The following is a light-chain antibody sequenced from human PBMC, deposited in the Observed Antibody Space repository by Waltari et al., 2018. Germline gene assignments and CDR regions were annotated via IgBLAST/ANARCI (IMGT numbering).Light chain of an antibody. CDR2: EGS. Sequence: QSALTQPASVSGSPGQSITISCTGTSSDVVSYNFVSWYQHHPGKAPKLMIFEGSRRPSGISNRFSGSKSGNTASLTISWLQAEDEADYYCCSYAGSRTYVFGAGTKVTVL. V-gene: IGLV2-23*01. CDR1: SSDVVSYNF. J-gene: IGLJ1*01. CDR3: CSYAGSRTYV.